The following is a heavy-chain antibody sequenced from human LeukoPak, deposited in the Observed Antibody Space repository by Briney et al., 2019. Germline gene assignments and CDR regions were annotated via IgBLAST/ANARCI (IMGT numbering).Heavy chain of an antibody. D-gene: IGHD2-15*01. CDR3: AHRQVVATHFDY. CDR2: IYWNDDK. CDR1: GFSLSTSAVG. Sequence: SGPTLVNPTQTLTLTCTFSGFSLSTSAVGVGWIRQPPGKALEWLALIYWNDDKRYSPSLKSRPTITKDTSKNQVVLIMTNMDPVDTATYYCAHRQVVATHFDYWGQGTLVTVSS. J-gene: IGHJ4*02. V-gene: IGHV2-5*01.